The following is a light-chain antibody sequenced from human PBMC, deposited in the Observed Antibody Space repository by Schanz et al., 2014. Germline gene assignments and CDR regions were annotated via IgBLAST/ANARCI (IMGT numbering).Light chain of an antibody. Sequence: EIVLTQSPSTLSLSPGERATLSCRASQSVSSSYLAWYQQKPGQAPRLLIYGASTRATGIPARFSGSGSGTDFTLTINTLEPEDFAVYYCQQYGSSPLTFGGGTKVEIK. CDR2: GAS. V-gene: IGKV3-20*01. CDR1: QSVSSSY. J-gene: IGKJ4*01. CDR3: QQYGSSPLT.